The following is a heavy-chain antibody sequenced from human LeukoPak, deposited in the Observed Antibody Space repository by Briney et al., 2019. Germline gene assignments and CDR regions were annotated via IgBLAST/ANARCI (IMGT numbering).Heavy chain of an antibody. CDR1: GGSINSFY. D-gene: IGHD3-10*01. CDR2: IYYSGST. V-gene: IGHV4-59*08. CDR3: ARRVSGSLYYFDY. J-gene: IGHJ4*02. Sequence: PSETLSLTCTVSGGSINSFYWSWIRQPPGKGLEWIGYIYYSGSTDYNPSLKSRVTISVDTSKNQFSLKLSSVTAADTAVYYCARRVSGSLYYFDYWGQGTLVTVSS.